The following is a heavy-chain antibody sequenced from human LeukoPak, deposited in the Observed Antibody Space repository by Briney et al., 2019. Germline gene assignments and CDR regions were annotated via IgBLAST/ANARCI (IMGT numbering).Heavy chain of an antibody. J-gene: IGHJ4*02. V-gene: IGHV3-23*01. Sequence: GGSLRLSCAASGFTFSSYAMSWVRQAPGKGLEWVSAISGSGGSTYYADSAKGRFTISRDNSKNTLYLQMNSLRAEDTAVYYCAKKFSSGSQLFDYWGQGTLVTVSS. CDR3: AKKFSSGSQLFDY. D-gene: IGHD6-19*01. CDR2: ISGSGGST. CDR1: GFTFSSYA.